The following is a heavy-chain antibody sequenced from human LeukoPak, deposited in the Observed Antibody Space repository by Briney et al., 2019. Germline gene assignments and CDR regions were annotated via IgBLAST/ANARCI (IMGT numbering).Heavy chain of an antibody. CDR1: VYSTSIGYS. CDR3: ARVYLHPIVVDNNWFDP. D-gene: IGHD3-22*01. Sequence: SEPPSLSSTGTVYSTSIGYSWGWIRQPPGKGLKWIGNVDKSGNTYYHPSLKRGATISEDSPKNQFSLKLSSVNAADTAVYYCARVYLHPIVVDNNWFDPWGQGTLVSVSS. V-gene: IGHV4-38-2*02. CDR2: VDKSGNT. J-gene: IGHJ5*02.